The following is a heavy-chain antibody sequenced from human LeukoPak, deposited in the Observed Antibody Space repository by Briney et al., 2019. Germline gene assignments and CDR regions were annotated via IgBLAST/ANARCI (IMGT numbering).Heavy chain of an antibody. CDR1: GYTFTSYA. V-gene: IGHV7-4-1*02. J-gene: IGHJ4*02. Sequence: ASVKVSCKASGYTFTSYAMNWVRQAPGQGLEWMGWINTNTGNPTYAQGFTGRFVFSLDTSVSTAYLQISSLKAEDTAVYYCARGPGRQGYRSGGSCSLPQKHWGQGTLVTVSS. CDR2: INTNTGNP. D-gene: IGHD2-15*01. CDR3: ARGPGRQGYRSGGSCSLPQKH.